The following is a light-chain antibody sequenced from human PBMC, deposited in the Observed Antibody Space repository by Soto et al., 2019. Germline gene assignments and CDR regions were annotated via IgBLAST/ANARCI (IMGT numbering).Light chain of an antibody. CDR2: SDS. Sequence: QSVLTQPPSASGAPGQRVTISCSGSTSSIGSNVVNWYQHLPGTAPKLLIYSDSHRPSGVPDRFSGSRSGTSASLAISGLQSEAEADYYCATWDDSLIALVFGGGTKLTVL. CDR1: TSSIGSNV. V-gene: IGLV1-44*01. CDR3: ATWDDSLIALV. J-gene: IGLJ3*02.